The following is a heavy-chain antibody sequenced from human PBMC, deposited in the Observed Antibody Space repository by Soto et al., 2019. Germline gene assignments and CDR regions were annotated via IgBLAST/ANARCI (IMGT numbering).Heavy chain of an antibody. J-gene: IGHJ4*02. CDR1: GFTFSSYS. CDR3: ARYCSGGSCYGVDY. D-gene: IGHD2-15*01. CDR2: ISSSSSTI. Sequence: GGSLRLSCAASGFTFSSYSMNWVRQAPGKGLEWVSYISSSSSTIYYADSVKGRFTISRDNAKNSLYLQMNSLRAEDTAVYYCARYCSGGSCYGVDYWGQGTLVTVSS. V-gene: IGHV3-48*01.